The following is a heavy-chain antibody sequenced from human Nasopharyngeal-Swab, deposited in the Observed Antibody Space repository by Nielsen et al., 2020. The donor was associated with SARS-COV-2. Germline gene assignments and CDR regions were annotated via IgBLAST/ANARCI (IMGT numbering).Heavy chain of an antibody. CDR1: GYTFNNYY. V-gene: IGHV1-46*02. CDR3: ASGGTAY. Sequence: ASVKVSCKASGYTFNNYYIHWVRQAPGQGLEWMGMINPGSGGTTYAQKFQGRVTMTRNTSISTGYMELSGLRFEDTAVYYCASGGTAYWGQGTLVTVSS. CDR2: INPGSGGT. D-gene: IGHD1-1*01. J-gene: IGHJ4*02.